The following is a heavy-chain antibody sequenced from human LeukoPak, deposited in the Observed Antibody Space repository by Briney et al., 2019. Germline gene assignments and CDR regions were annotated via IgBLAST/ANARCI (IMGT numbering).Heavy chain of an antibody. J-gene: IGHJ5*02. CDR3: ARPPGIAVAGAWFDP. V-gene: IGHV4-34*01. CDR1: GGSFSGYY. Sequence: PSETLSLTCAVYGGSFSGYYWSWIRQPPGKGLEWIGEINHSGSTNYNPSLKRRGTISVAKSKNQFSLKLSSVTAADTAVYYCARPPGIAVAGAWFDPWGQGTLVTVSS. D-gene: IGHD6-19*01. CDR2: INHSGST.